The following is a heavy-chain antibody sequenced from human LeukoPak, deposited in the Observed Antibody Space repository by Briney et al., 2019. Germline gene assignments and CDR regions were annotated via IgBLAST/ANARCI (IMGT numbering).Heavy chain of an antibody. Sequence: GGSLRLSCAASGFTFSSYGMHWVRQAPGKGLEWVAVIWYDGSNKYYADSVKGRFTISRDNSKNTLYLQMNSLRAEDTAVYYCARDGKAADFWSDYLAYYYYMDVWGKGTTVTVSS. CDR2: IWYDGSNK. D-gene: IGHD3-3*01. J-gene: IGHJ6*03. CDR1: GFTFSSYG. V-gene: IGHV3-33*01. CDR3: ARDGKAADFWSDYLAYYYYMDV.